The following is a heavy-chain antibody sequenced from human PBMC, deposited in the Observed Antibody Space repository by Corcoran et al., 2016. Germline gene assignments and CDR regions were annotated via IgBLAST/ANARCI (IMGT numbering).Heavy chain of an antibody. Sequence: EVQLVESGGGLVQPGGSLRLSCAASGFTFSSYSMNWVRQAPGKGLEWVSYISSSSSTIYYADSVKGRFTISRDNAKNSLYLQMNSLRAEDTAVYYCARDMGVWLVHYYFDYWGQGTLVTVSS. CDR3: ARDMGVWLVHYYFDY. CDR2: ISSSSSTI. CDR1: GFTFSSYS. V-gene: IGHV3-48*04. D-gene: IGHD6-19*01. J-gene: IGHJ4*02.